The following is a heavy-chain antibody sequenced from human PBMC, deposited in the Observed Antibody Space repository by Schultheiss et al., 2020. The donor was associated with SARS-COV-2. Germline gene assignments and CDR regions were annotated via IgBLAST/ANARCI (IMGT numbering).Heavy chain of an antibody. CDR1: GGSFSGYY. J-gene: IGHJ4*02. CDR2: INHSGST. D-gene: IGHD2-15*01. CDR3: ARSGSRGVYDY. Sequence: SETLSLTCAVYGGSFSGYYWSWIRQPPGKGLEWIGEINHSGSTNYNPSLKSRVTISVDTSKNQFSLKLSSVTAADTAVYYCARSGSRGVYDYWGQGTLVTVSS. V-gene: IGHV4-34*01.